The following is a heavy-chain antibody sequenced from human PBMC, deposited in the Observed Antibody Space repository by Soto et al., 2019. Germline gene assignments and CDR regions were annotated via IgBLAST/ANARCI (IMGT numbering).Heavy chain of an antibody. CDR3: ARVRFLAGAAVYYYYSMDV. CDR1: GYTFTSYD. CDR2: MNPNSGNT. Sequence: GASVKVSCKASGYTFTSYDINWVRQATGQGLEWMAWMNPNSGNTGYAQKFQGRVTMTRNTSISTAYMELSSLRSEDTAVYYCARVRFLAGAAVYYYYSMDVWGQGTTVTVSS. V-gene: IGHV1-8*01. D-gene: IGHD3-10*01. J-gene: IGHJ6*02.